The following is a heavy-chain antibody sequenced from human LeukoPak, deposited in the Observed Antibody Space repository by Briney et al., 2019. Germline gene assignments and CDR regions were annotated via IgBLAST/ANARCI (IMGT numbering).Heavy chain of an antibody. CDR1: GFTFSSYD. CDR2: IGTAGDT. V-gene: IGHV3-13*01. D-gene: IGHD1-26*01. Sequence: GGSLRLSCAASGFTFSSYDMHWVRQATGKGLEWVSAIGTAGDTYYPGSAKARFTICRESAKNCFYLQMNSLRAGETDVYYCTRGWTVGATLSDAFDIWGQGTMVTVSS. CDR3: TRGWTVGATLSDAFDI. J-gene: IGHJ3*02.